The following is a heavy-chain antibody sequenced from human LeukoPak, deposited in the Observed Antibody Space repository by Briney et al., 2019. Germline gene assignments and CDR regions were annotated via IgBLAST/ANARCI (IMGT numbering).Heavy chain of an antibody. CDR2: INHSGST. Sequence: PSETLSLTCAVYGGSFSGYYWSWIRHPPGKGLEWIGEINHSGSTNYNPSLKSRVTISVDTSKNQFSLKLSSVSAADTAVYYCARDVQLRVFDYWGEGTLVTVSS. CDR1: GGSFSGYY. D-gene: IGHD2-2*01. J-gene: IGHJ4*02. CDR3: ARDVQLRVFDY. V-gene: IGHV4-34*01.